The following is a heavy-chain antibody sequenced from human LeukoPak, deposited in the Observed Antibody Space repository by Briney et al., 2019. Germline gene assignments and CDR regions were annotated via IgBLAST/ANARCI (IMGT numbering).Heavy chain of an antibody. CDR2: INPNSGGT. V-gene: IGHV1-2*02. J-gene: IGHJ6*03. CDR3: ARAAFTYGRYYYYMDV. D-gene: IGHD2/OR15-2a*01. Sequence: ASVKVSCKASGYTFTGYYMHWVRQAPGQGLEWMGWINPNSGGTNYAQKLQGRVTMTRDTSMSTVYMELSRLRADDTAVYYCARAAFTYGRYYYYMDVWGKGTTVTVSS. CDR1: GYTFTGYY.